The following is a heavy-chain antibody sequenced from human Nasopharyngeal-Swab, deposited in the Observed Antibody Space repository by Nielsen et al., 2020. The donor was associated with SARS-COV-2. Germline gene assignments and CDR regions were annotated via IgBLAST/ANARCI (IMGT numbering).Heavy chain of an antibody. V-gene: IGHV3-11*04. J-gene: IGHJ5*02. CDR1: GFTFSDYY. CDR3: ARGPQVPAGNGWYWFDP. CDR2: ISSSGSTI. Sequence: GESLKISCAASGFTFSDYYMSWIRQAPGKGLEWVSYISSSGSTIYYADSVKGRFTISRDNAENSLYLQMNSLRAEDTAVYYCARGPQVPAGNGWYWFDPWGQGTLVTVSS. D-gene: IGHD6-19*01.